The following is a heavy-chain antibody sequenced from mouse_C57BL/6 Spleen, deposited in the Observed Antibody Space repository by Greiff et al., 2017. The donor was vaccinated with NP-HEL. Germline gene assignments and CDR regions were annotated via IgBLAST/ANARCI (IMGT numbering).Heavy chain of an antibody. CDR3: ARSIYYDLWYFDV. J-gene: IGHJ1*03. CDR1: GYAFSSYW. D-gene: IGHD2-4*01. CDR2: IYPGDGDT. V-gene: IGHV1-80*01. Sequence: VKLMESGAELVKPGASVKISCKASGYAFSSYWMNWVKQRPGKGLEWIGQIYPGDGDTNYNGKFKGKATLTADKSSSTAYMQLSSLTSEDSAVYFCARSIYYDLWYFDVWGTGTTVTVSS.